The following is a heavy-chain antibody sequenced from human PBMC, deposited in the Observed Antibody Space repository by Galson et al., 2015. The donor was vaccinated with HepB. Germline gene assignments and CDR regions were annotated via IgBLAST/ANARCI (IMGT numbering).Heavy chain of an antibody. Sequence: ETLSLTCAVSGGSISSSNWWSWVRQPPGKGLEWIGEIYHSGSTNYNPSLKSRVTISVDKSKNQFSLKLSSVTAADTAVYYCARDSGLLWFGELPRYYGMDVWGQGTTVTVSS. D-gene: IGHD3-10*01. CDR3: ARDSGLLWFGELPRYYGMDV. V-gene: IGHV4-4*02. CDR2: IYHSGST. J-gene: IGHJ6*02. CDR1: GGSISSSNW.